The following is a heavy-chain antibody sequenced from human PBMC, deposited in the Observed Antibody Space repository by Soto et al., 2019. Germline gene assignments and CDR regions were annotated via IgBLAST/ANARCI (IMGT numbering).Heavy chain of an antibody. CDR3: VSQRTTVPTQAYFDY. CDR1: GGSVTNSSYY. V-gene: IGHV4-39*01. Sequence: SETLSLTCTVSGGSVTNSSYYWGWIRQSPGKGLERIGSVYYRGRSYSKSSVKSRVTISVDTSKNRFSLSLNSVTASDTAVYFCVSQRTTVPTQAYFDYWGPGALVTVSS. J-gene: IGHJ4*02. CDR2: VYYRGRS. D-gene: IGHD4-17*01.